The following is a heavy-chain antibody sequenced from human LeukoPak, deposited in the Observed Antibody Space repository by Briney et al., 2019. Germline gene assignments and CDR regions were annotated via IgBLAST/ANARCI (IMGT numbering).Heavy chain of an antibody. CDR2: INPDGNEK. CDR3: AAWYSETTQEHNS. V-gene: IGHV3-7*01. J-gene: IGHJ4*02. D-gene: IGHD2-21*01. CDR1: GFTFSSYS. Sequence: GGSLRLSCAASGFTFSSYSMNWVRQAPGKGLEWVANINPDGNEKSYVGSVKGRFTISRDNAKTSLFLQMNSLRAEDTALYYCAAWYSETTQEHNSWGQGTLVTVSS.